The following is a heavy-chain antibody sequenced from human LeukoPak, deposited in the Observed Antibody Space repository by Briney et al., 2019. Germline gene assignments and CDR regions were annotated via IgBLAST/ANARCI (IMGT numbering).Heavy chain of an antibody. V-gene: IGHV4-34*01. Sequence: PSETLSLTCAVYGGSFSGYYWSWIRQPPEKGLEWIGEINHSGSTNYNTSLKSRATISVDTSKDQFSLKLSSVTAADTAVYYCARGQGPYCSSTSCYLGLRSYYYYGMDVWGQGTTVTVSS. CDR2: INHSGST. CDR1: GGSFSGYY. D-gene: IGHD2-2*01. J-gene: IGHJ6*02. CDR3: ARGQGPYCSSTSCYLGLRSYYYYGMDV.